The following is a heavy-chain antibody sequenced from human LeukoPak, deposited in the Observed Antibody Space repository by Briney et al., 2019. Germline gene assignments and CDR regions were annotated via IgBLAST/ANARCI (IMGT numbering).Heavy chain of an antibody. CDR2: IYSGGST. V-gene: IGHV3-53*01. J-gene: IGHJ3*02. CDR3: ARSTPQGYDAVDI. CDR1: GFTVSSNY. Sequence: GGSLRLSCAASGFTVSSNYMSWVRQAPGKGLEWVSVIYSGGSTYYADSVKGRFTISRDNSKNTLYLQMNSLRAEDTAVYYCARSTPQGYDAVDIWGQGTMVTVSS. D-gene: IGHD2-15*01.